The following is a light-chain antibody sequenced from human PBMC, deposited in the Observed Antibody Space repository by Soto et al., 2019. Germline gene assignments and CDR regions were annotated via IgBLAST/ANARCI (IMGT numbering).Light chain of an antibody. CDR2: KAS. J-gene: IGKJ1*01. CDR3: QQYNSYSCT. V-gene: IGKV1-5*03. CDR1: QSISSW. Sequence: DIQMTQSPSTLSASVGDRVTITCRASQSISSWLAWYQQKPGKAPKLLIHKASSLESGVPSRFSGSGSGTEFTLTISSLQPADFATYYCQQYNSYSCTFGQGTKVEIK.